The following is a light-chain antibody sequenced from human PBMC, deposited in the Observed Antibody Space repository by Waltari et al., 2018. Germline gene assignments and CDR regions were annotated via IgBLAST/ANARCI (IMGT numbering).Light chain of an antibody. CDR3: MQGVHLPLT. CDR2: EVS. Sequence: DIVMTHTPLSLSVSPAQPASISCTSSQSLLHRHGKTYLYWYLKRPGQSPQLLISEVSSRFSGVPGRFSGSGSGTDFTLKISRVEAEDVGLYYCMQGVHLPLTFGGGTKVEIK. V-gene: IGKV2-29*03. J-gene: IGKJ4*01. CDR1: QSLLHRHGKTY.